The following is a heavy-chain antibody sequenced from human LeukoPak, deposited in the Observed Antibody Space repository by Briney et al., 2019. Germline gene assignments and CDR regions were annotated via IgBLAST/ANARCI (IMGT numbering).Heavy chain of an antibody. CDR1: GFTFSSYG. V-gene: IGHV3-23*01. J-gene: IGHJ4*02. D-gene: IGHD3-3*01. Sequence: GGSLRLSCAASGFTFSSYGMHWVRQAPGKGLEWVSGINFSSDDSGDNTYYADSVRGRFSISRDNSQNTVFLQMNSLRVEDTAAYYCVATFTVFGVISTIEWGQGTLVTVSS. CDR2: INFSSDDSGDNT. CDR3: VATFTVFGVISTIE.